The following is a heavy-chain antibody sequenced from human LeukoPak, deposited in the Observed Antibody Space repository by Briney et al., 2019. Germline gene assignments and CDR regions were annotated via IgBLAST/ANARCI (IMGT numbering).Heavy chain of an antibody. V-gene: IGHV1-8*02. CDR1: GYTFNTYG. CDR2: MNPNSGNT. D-gene: IGHD2-15*01. Sequence: ASVKVSCKASGYTFNTYGITWVRQATGQGLEWMGWMNPNSGNTGYAQKFQGRVTMTRNTSISTAYMELSSLRSEDTAVYYCARAGGYCGRISCPYYFDYWGQGSLVAVSS. J-gene: IGHJ4*02. CDR3: ARAGGYCGRISCPYYFDY.